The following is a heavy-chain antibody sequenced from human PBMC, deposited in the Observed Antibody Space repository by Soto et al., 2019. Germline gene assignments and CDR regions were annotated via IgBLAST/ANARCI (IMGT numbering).Heavy chain of an antibody. Sequence: QVRLVQSGAELKKPGSSVKVSCKASGGTFSNYAISWVRQAPGQGLEWMGGIIPIFVTANYAQKFQGRVTITADESTSTAYMELSSLRSEDTAVYYCARDKEMATINYFDYWGQGNLVTVSS. D-gene: IGHD5-12*01. CDR2: IIPIFVTA. J-gene: IGHJ4*02. V-gene: IGHV1-69*01. CDR1: GGTFSNYA. CDR3: ARDKEMATINYFDY.